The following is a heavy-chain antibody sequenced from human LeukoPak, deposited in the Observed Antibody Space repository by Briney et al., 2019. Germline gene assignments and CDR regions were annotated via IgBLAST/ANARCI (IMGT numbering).Heavy chain of an antibody. D-gene: IGHD6-19*01. Sequence: PSETLSLTCTVSGGSISSTSHYWGWIRQPPGKGLEWIGSMYYSGSTYYNPSLKSRVTISVDTSKNQFSLKLSSVTAADTAVYYCARTFIAVATNYFDYWGQGTLVTVPS. V-gene: IGHV4-39*07. CDR1: GGSISSTSHY. CDR3: ARTFIAVATNYFDY. J-gene: IGHJ4*02. CDR2: MYYSGST.